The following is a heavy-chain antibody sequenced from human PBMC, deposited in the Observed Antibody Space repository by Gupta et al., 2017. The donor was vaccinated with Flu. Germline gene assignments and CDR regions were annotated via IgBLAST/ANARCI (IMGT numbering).Heavy chain of an antibody. D-gene: IGHD6-13*01. Sequence: QVQLVESGGGVVQPGRSLRLSCAASGFTFSSYGMHWVRQAPGKGLEWVAVISYDGSNKYYADSGKGRFTISRDISKNTLYLQMNSLRAEDTAVYYCAKAKEPLGSYSSSWAGRYYYYG. CDR3: AKAKEPLGSYSSSWAGRYYYYG. V-gene: IGHV3-30*18. CDR1: GFTFSSYG. J-gene: IGHJ6*01. CDR2: ISYDGSNK.